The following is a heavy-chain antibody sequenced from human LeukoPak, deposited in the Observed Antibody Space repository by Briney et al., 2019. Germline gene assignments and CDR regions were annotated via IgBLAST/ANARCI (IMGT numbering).Heavy chain of an antibody. J-gene: IGHJ4*02. Sequence: PGGSLRLPCAASGITLSVYWMSWVRQAPGKGLEWVANIKQDGSEKYYRDSVQGRFTISRDNAKNSLYLQMNSLGAEDTAVYYCARSGSGYFDYWGQGSLVTVSS. CDR3: ARSGSGYFDY. V-gene: IGHV3-7*01. CDR1: GITLSVYW. CDR2: IKQDGSEK.